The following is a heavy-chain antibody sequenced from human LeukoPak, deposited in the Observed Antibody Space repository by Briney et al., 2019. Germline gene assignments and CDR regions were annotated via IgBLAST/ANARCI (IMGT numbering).Heavy chain of an antibody. D-gene: IGHD2-21*02. Sequence: GASVKVSCKASGGTFSSYAISWVRQAPGQGLEWMGGIIPIFGTANYAQKFQGRVTITADESTSTAYMELSSLRSEDTAVYYCARERGEYCGGDCYTRYGMDVWGQGTLVTVSS. CDR2: IIPIFGTA. CDR3: ARERGEYCGGDCYTRYGMDV. V-gene: IGHV1-69*13. CDR1: GGTFSSYA. J-gene: IGHJ6*02.